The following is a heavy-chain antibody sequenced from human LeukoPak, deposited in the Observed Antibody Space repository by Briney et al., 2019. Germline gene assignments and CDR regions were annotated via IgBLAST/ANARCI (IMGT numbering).Heavy chain of an antibody. V-gene: IGHV3-23*01. J-gene: IGHJ4*02. D-gene: IGHD4-23*01. Sequence: GGSLRLSCAASGFTFSSHAMSWVRQAPGKGLEWVSAISGSGGSTYYADSVKGRFTISRDNSKNTLYLQMNSLRAEDTAVYYCAKSFDYGGKEFVDYWGQGILVAVSS. CDR2: ISGSGGST. CDR3: AKSFDYGGKEFVDY. CDR1: GFTFSSHA.